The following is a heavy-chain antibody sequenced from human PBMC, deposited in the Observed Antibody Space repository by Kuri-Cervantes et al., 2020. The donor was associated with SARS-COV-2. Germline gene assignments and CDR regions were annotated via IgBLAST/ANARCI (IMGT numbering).Heavy chain of an antibody. D-gene: IGHD2-2*01. CDR2: IVPIFGPA. J-gene: IGHJ4*02. V-gene: IGHV1-69*13. CDR1: GGTFSSCA. CDR3: AGGPLPEDIAVLPAASPFMYFDY. Sequence: SVKVSCKASGGTFSSCAITWVRQAPGQGLEWMGGIVPIFGPANYAQKFQGRVTITADESTSTAYMELSSLRSEDTAVYYCAGGPLPEDIAVLPAASPFMYFDYWGQGALVTVSS.